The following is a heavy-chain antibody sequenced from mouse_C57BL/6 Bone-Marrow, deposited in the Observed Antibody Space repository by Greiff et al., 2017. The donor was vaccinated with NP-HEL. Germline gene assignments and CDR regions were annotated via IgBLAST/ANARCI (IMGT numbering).Heavy chain of an antibody. CDR1: GYTFTSYW. D-gene: IGHD1-1*01. J-gene: IGHJ2*01. V-gene: IGHV1-72*01. CDR2: IDPNSGGT. Sequence: QVQLQQPGAELVKPGASVKLSCKASGYTFTSYWMHWVKQRPGRGLEWIGRIDPNSGGTKYNEKFKSKATLTVDKPSSTAYMQLSSLTAEDSAVYYCARSTTVVARGNFDYWGQGTTLTVSS. CDR3: ARSTTVVARGNFDY.